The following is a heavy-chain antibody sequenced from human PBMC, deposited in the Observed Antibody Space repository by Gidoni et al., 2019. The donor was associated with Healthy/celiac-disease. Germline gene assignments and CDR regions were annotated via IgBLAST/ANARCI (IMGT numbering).Heavy chain of an antibody. CDR3: ASDRGFTFGGVNRFPCYFDY. CDR1: GFTFSSYI. CDR2: ISSSSSYI. Sequence: EVQLVESGGGLVKPGGSLRLSCAASGFTFSSYIMNWVRQAPGKGLEWVSSISSSSSYIYYADSVKGRFTISRDNAKNSLYLQMNSLRAEDTAVYYCASDRGFTFGGVNRFPCYFDYWGQGTLVTVSS. J-gene: IGHJ4*02. V-gene: IGHV3-21*01. D-gene: IGHD3-16*01.